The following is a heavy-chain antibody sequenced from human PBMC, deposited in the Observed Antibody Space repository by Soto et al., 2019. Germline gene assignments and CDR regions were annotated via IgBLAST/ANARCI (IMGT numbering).Heavy chain of an antibody. CDR1: GFTFSSYA. CDR2: IGGGNDDT. J-gene: IGHJ3*02. CDR3: AKDRITHNTVRDHFDI. V-gene: IGHV3-23*01. Sequence: WGSLRLSCAASGFTFSSYALSWVRQAPGKGLEWFSGIGGGNDDTYYAASEKGRFTISIDNSKSTLSLQLNGKRAADKAVSYCAKDRITHNTVRDHFDIWGQGTMVTV. D-gene: IGHD3-16*01.